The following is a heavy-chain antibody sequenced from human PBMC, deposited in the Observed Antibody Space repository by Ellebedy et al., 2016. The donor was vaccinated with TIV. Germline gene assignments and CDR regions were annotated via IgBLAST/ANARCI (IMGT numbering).Heavy chain of an antibody. CDR3: ATDLITVSGVALDQ. CDR2: IKVDGGST. V-gene: IGHV3-74*01. CDR1: GFTFRSHW. Sequence: GESLKISCVVSGFTFRSHWIHWVRQGPGKGLEWVSRIKVDGGSTSYADSVKGRFTISRDNAKNTVYLQMNSLRAEDTAVYYCATDLITVSGVALDQWGQGTLVTVSS. D-gene: IGHD3-3*01. J-gene: IGHJ4*02.